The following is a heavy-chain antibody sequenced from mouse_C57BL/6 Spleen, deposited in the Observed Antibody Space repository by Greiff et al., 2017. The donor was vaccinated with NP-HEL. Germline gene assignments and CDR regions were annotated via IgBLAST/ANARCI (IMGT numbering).Heavy chain of an antibody. CDR1: GYSFTDYN. Sequence: VQLKESGPELVKPGASVKISCKASGYSFTDYNMNWVKQSNGKSLEWIGVINPNYGTTSYNQKFKGKATLTVDQSSSTAYMQLNSLTSEDSAVYYCARSYYSNYEGFAYWGQGTLVTVSA. J-gene: IGHJ3*01. V-gene: IGHV1-39*01. CDR3: ARSYYSNYEGFAY. CDR2: INPNYGTT. D-gene: IGHD2-5*01.